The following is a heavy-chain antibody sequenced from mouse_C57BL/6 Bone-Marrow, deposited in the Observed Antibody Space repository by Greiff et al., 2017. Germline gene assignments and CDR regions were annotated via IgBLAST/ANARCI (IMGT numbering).Heavy chain of an antibody. V-gene: IGHV5-4*01. CDR3: AREITTVLGDY. Sequence: EVQLVESGGGLVKPGGSLKLSCAASGFTFSSYAMSWVRQTPEQRLEWVATISDGGSYTYYPDNVKGRFTISRDNAKNNLYLQMSHLKSEDTAMYYCAREITTVLGDYWGQGTTLTVSA. J-gene: IGHJ2*01. CDR2: ISDGGSYT. CDR1: GFTFSSYA. D-gene: IGHD1-1*01.